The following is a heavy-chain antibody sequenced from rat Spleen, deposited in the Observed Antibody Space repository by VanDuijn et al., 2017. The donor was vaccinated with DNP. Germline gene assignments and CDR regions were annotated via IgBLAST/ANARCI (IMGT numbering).Heavy chain of an antibody. CDR1: GFTFSDYN. Sequence: EVQLVESGGGLVQPGRSLKLSCAGSGFTFSDYNLAWVRQAPTKGLEWVATISYDGGSTDYGDSVKGRFTISRDNAKSILYLQLDSLRSEDTATYYCARPDYWGQGVMVTVSS. CDR2: ISYDGGST. V-gene: IGHV5-7*01. J-gene: IGHJ2*01. CDR3: ARPDY.